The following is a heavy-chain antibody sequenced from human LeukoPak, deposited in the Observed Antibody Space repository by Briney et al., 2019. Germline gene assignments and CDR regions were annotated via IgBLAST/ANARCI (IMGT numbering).Heavy chain of an antibody. Sequence: SETLSLTCTVSGVSISSSSYYWGWIRQPPGKGLEWIGRIYYSGSTYYNPSLKSRVTISVDKSKNQFSLKLSSVTAADTAVYYCARGRRYKWELPDAFDIWGQGTMVTVSS. J-gene: IGHJ3*02. CDR1: GVSISSSSYY. D-gene: IGHD1-26*01. CDR2: IYYSGST. CDR3: ARGRRYKWELPDAFDI. V-gene: IGHV4-39*07.